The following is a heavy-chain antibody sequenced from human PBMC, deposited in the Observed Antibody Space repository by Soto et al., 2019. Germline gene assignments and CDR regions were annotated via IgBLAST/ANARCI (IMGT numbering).Heavy chain of an antibody. D-gene: IGHD3-22*01. V-gene: IGHV3-48*01. CDR2: ISTSSNTI. J-gene: IGHJ4*02. CDR3: ARVGHYYDSSGYYESGLDY. CDR1: GFTFSTYS. Sequence: EVQLVESGGGLVQPGGSLRLSCGASGFTFSTYSMNWVRQAPGKGLECVSYISTSSNTIYYAASVEGRFTISRDNGKNALYRQMNSLRAEDTAVYYCARVGHYYDSSGYYESGLDYWGQGTLVTVSS.